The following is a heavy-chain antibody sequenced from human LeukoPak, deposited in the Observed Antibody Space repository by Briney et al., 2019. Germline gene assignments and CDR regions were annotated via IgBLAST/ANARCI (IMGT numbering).Heavy chain of an antibody. CDR3: ARGDSSDPFYVY. CDR1: GYTFTGYY. CDR2: ISTYNGNT. D-gene: IGHD3-16*01. Sequence: ASVKVSCKASGYTFTGYYMHWVRQAPGQGLEWMGWISTYNGNTDHAQNFQDRVSMTSDTSTSTAYMELWSLRSDDTAVYYCARGDSSDPFYVYWGQGTLVTVSS. V-gene: IGHV1-18*04. J-gene: IGHJ4*02.